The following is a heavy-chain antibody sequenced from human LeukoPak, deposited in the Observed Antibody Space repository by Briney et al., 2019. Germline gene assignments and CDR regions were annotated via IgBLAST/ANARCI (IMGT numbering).Heavy chain of an antibody. J-gene: IGHJ3*02. CDR2: IYTSGST. D-gene: IGHD3-16*02. CDR3: ARYRQSPSDAFDM. V-gene: IGHV4-61*02. Sequence: SQTLSLTCTVSGGSINSGSYYWTWIRQPAGKGLEWIGRIYTSGSTDYNPSLKGRVTISLDTSKNQFSLKLRSMAAADTAVYYCARYRQSPSDAFDMWGQGTMVTVSS. CDR1: GGSINSGSYY.